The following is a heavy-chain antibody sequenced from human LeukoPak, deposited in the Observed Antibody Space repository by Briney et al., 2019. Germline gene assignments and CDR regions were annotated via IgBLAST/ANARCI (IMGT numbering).Heavy chain of an antibody. Sequence: PSETLSLTCTVSGGSISTYYWSWIRQPPGKGLEWIGYIYYSGTTSYNPSLKSRVAISVDTSKNQFSLKLSSVTAAGTAVYYCARGLYYYYGMDVWGQGTTVTVSS. CDR3: ARGLYYYYGMDV. CDR1: GGSISTYY. V-gene: IGHV4-59*01. CDR2: IYYSGTT. J-gene: IGHJ6*02.